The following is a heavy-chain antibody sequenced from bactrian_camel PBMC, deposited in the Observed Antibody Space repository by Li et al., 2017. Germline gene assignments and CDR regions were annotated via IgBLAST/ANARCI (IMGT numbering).Heavy chain of an antibody. Sequence: QVQLVESGGGSVQVGGSLTLSCVVSGWTYKNIYMGWFRQPPDEKREGVAAIDSDGSTRYADSVKGRFTISQDKAKNTLYLQMNSLKPEDTAMYYCAAGAGWWLLLDEYEYNYWGQGTQVTVS. CDR2: IDSDGST. CDR1: GWTYKNIY. CDR3: AAGAGWWLLLDEYEYNY. V-gene: IGHV3S53*01. D-gene: IGHD2*01. J-gene: IGHJ4*01.